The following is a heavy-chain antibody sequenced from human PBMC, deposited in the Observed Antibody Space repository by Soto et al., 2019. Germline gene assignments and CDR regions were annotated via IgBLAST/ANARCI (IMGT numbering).Heavy chain of an antibody. D-gene: IGHD3-10*01. Sequence: VQLVESGGALVKSGRSLRLSCAASGLIFSDYYMSWVRQAPGKGLECLAYISGSGNTIYYADSVQARFTISRDNTKKSLYLQIDGLRAEDTALYYCATYTSPYTSGSFDHWGQGTLVTVSS. CDR3: ATYTSPYTSGSFDH. CDR2: ISGSGNTI. J-gene: IGHJ4*02. CDR1: GLIFSDYY. V-gene: IGHV3-11*01.